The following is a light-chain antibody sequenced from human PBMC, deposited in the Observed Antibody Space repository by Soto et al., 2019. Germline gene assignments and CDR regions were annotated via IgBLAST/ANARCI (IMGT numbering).Light chain of an antibody. CDR1: QNINTY. V-gene: IGKV1-39*01. Sequence: DIQMTQSPSSLSASVGDRIIITCRASQNINTYLNWYQQKPGKAPNLLIYVASSLQSEVPPRFSGSGSGTDFTLTISSLQPEDFATYYCQQSSTIPLTFGQGTRLEIK. CDR3: QQSSTIPLT. CDR2: VAS. J-gene: IGKJ5*01.